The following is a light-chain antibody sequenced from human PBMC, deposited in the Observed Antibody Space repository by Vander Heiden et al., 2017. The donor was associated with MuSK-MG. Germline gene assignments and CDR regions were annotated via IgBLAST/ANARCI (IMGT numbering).Light chain of an antibody. CDR1: QSVSSN. CDR3: QQYNNWPPWT. Sequence: ELVMTQSPATLSVSPGVRATLSCRASQSVSSNLAWYQQKPGQAPRLLIYGASTRATSIPARFSGSGSGTEFTLTISSLQSEDFAVYYCQQYNNWPPWTFGQGTKVEIK. CDR2: GAS. V-gene: IGKV3-15*01. J-gene: IGKJ1*01.